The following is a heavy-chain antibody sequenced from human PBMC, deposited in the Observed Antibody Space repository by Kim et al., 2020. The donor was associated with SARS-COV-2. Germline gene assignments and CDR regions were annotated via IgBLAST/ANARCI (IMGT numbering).Heavy chain of an antibody. CDR3: AGGWGLGPLLTR. J-gene: IGHJ4*02. Sequence: YHADTVKGRSTITRDNSKHTLYLQMNSLRAEDTAVYYCAGGWGLGPLLTRWGQGTLVTVSS. D-gene: IGHD3-9*01. V-gene: IGHV3-66*01.